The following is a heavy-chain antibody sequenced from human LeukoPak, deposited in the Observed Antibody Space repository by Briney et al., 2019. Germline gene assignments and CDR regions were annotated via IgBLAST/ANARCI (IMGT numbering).Heavy chain of an antibody. CDR2: IYYSGST. Sequence: SETLSLICTVSGGSISSSSYYWGWIRQPPGKGLEWIGNIYYSGSTYYNPSLKSRLTISVDTSKNQFSLKLSSVTAADTAVYYCARKGESYYDILTGYYEGHFDYWGQGTLVTASS. CDR3: ARKGESYYDILTGYYEGHFDY. D-gene: IGHD3-9*01. V-gene: IGHV4-39*01. CDR1: GGSISSSSYY. J-gene: IGHJ4*02.